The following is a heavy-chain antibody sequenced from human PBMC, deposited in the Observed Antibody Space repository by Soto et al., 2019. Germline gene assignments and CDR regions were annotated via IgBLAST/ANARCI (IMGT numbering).Heavy chain of an antibody. CDR2: ISYDGSNK. Sequence: QVQLVESGGGVVQPGRSLRLSCAASGFTFSSYAMHWVRQAPGKGLEWVAVISYDGSNKYYADSVKGRFTISRDNSKNTLYLQMNRLRAEDTAVYYCARGASGGVTTVVNYWGQGTLVTVSS. J-gene: IGHJ4*02. D-gene: IGHD4-17*01. CDR1: GFTFSSYA. CDR3: ARGASGGVTTVVNY. V-gene: IGHV3-30-3*01.